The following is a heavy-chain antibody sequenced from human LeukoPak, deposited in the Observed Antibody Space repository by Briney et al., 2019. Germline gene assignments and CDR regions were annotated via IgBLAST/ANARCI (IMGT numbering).Heavy chain of an antibody. CDR3: ARLGDSSP. D-gene: IGHD3-16*01. CDR2: ISYDGSNK. J-gene: IGHJ5*02. CDR1: GFTFSNYA. V-gene: IGHV3-30*04. Sequence: GRSLRLSCAASGFTFSNYAMHWVRQAPGKGLEWVAVISYDGSNKYYTDSVKGRFTISRDNSKNTLYLQMNSLRAEDTAVNYCARLGDSSPWGQGTLVTVSS.